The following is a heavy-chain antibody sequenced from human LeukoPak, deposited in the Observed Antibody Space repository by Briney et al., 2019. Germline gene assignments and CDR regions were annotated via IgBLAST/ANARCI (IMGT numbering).Heavy chain of an antibody. CDR2: ISSSGSTI. Sequence: PGGSLRLSCAASGFTFSDYYMSWIRQAPGKGLEWVSYISSSGSTIYYADSVKGRFTISRDNSKNTLYLQMNSLRAEDTAVYYCARALDEGARFDYWGQGTLVTVSS. CDR3: ARALDEGARFDY. CDR1: GFTFSDYY. V-gene: IGHV3-11*04. J-gene: IGHJ4*02.